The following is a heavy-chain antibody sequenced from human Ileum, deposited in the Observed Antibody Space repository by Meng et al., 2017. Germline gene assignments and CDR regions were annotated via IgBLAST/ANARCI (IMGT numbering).Heavy chain of an antibody. V-gene: IGHV3-74*01. J-gene: IGHJ5*02. Sequence: QLGASGVGFIQSRGSLRPSCATSGLTLRDHYIHWVRQAPGKGLEWVSRINSDGGGGTYADFVKGRFTISRDNAQNTLYLQMYSLTVDDTAIYYCVCFGGFSGFDPWGQGTLVTVSS. CDR1: GLTLRDHY. CDR2: INSDGGGG. CDR3: VCFGGFSGFDP. D-gene: IGHD3-10*01.